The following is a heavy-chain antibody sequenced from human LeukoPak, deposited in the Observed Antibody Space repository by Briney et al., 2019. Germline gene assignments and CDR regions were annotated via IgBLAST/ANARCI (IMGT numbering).Heavy chain of an antibody. Sequence: SETLSLTCAVYGGSFSGYYWSWIRQPPGKGLEWIGEINHSGSTNYNPSLKSRVTISVDTSKNQFSLKLSSVTAADTAVYYCARRRYDILTGYPEPAFDYWGQGTLVTVSS. CDR3: ARRRYDILTGYPEPAFDY. V-gene: IGHV4-34*01. CDR2: INHSGST. CDR1: GGSFSGYY. D-gene: IGHD3-9*01. J-gene: IGHJ4*02.